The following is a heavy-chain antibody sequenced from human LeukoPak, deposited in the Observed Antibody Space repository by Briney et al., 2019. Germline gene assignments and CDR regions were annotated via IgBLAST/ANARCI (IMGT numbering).Heavy chain of an antibody. J-gene: IGHJ4*02. CDR1: GGSIGYCY. CDR2: IHYSGTT. V-gene: IGHV4-59*01. D-gene: IGHD3-10*01. Sequence: PSETLSLTCTVSGGSIGYCYWSWIRQPPGKGQEWIAYIHYSGTTTYNPSLKSRVTMSVDTSKNQFSLKLTSVTAADTAVYYCARVDRGVHFDYWGQGALVTVSS. CDR3: ARVDRGVHFDY.